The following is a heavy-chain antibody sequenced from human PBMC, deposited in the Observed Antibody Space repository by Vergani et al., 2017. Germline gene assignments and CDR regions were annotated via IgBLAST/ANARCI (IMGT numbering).Heavy chain of an antibody. J-gene: IGHJ4*02. Sequence: DVHLAESGGGFFQPGGSLRLSCSASGFSFNSYWMHWVRQVPGKGLLWVSRIKSDGSITAYADSVKGRFTISRDNAQNTLYLQMNSLRTEDTAIYYCAXQYFVSGNYLFDYWGQGTLVTVSS. CDR3: AXQYFVSGNYLFDY. CDR2: IKSDGSIT. CDR1: GFSFNSYW. D-gene: IGHD3-10*01. V-gene: IGHV3-74*03.